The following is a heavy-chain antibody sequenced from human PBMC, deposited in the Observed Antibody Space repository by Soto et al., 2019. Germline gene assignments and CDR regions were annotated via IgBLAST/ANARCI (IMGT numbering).Heavy chain of an antibody. J-gene: IGHJ6*02. D-gene: IGHD1-1*01. CDR1: GGSISSSSYY. Sequence: SETLSLTCTVSGGSISSSSYYWGWIRQPPGKGLEWIGSIYYSGSTYYNPSLKSRVTISVDTSKNQFSLKLSSVTAADTAVYYCARPRLVQLERRDYYGMDVWGQGTTVTVS. CDR2: IYYSGST. V-gene: IGHV4-39*01. CDR3: ARPRLVQLERRDYYGMDV.